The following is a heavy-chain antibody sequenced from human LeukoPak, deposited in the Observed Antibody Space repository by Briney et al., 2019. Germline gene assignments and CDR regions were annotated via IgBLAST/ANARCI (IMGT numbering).Heavy chain of an antibody. D-gene: IGHD2-15*01. V-gene: IGHV1-18*01. Sequence: ASVKVSFKASGYTLTNYNISWVRQAPGQGLQWMGWINTDKGHTNFVPKFQGRVTVTTDTSTNTAYMELRRLRSDDTAVYYCAREFGHCSGDNCFYFFDSWGQGSLVTVSS. CDR1: GYTLTNYN. J-gene: IGHJ4*02. CDR3: AREFGHCSGDNCFYFFDS. CDR2: INTDKGHT.